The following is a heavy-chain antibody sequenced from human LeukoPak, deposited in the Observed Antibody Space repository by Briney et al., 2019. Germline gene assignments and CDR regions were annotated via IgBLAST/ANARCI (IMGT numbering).Heavy chain of an antibody. J-gene: IGHJ4*02. Sequence: SVKVSCKASGGTFSSYAISWVRQAPGQGLEWMGGIIPIFGTANYAQKLQGRVTITADESTSTAYMELSSLRSEDTAVYYCARAPPIAYDFWSGYPNLYFDYWGQGTLVTVSS. V-gene: IGHV1-69*13. CDR3: ARAPPIAYDFWSGYPNLYFDY. CDR1: GGTFSSYA. D-gene: IGHD3-3*01. CDR2: IIPIFGTA.